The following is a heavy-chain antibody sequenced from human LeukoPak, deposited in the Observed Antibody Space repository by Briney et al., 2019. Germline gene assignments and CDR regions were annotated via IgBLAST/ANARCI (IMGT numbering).Heavy chain of an antibody. CDR1: GYTFTSYG. CDR2: ISAYKGNT. J-gene: IGHJ4*02. D-gene: IGHD6-19*01. V-gene: IGHV1-18*01. CDR3: ARDGAVAGIFDY. Sequence: ASVKVSCKASGYTFTSYGISWVRQAPGQGLEGMGWISAYKGNTNYAQKLQGRVTMTTDTSTSTAYMELRSLRSDDTAVYYCARDGAVAGIFDYWGQGTLVTVSS.